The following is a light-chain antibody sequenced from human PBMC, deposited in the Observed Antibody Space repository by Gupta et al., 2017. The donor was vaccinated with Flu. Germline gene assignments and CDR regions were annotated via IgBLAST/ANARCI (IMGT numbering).Light chain of an antibody. CDR2: GAS. J-gene: IGKJ1*01. CDR1: QSVGGSY. CDR3: QQYGSSVRT. V-gene: IGKV3-20*01. Sequence: EIVLTQSPGTLSLSPEERATLSCRASQSVGGSYLAWYQQKPGQAPRLLIYGASNRASGIPERFSGSGSGTDFTLTISRLEPEDFAVYYCQQYGSSVRTFGQGTKVEF.